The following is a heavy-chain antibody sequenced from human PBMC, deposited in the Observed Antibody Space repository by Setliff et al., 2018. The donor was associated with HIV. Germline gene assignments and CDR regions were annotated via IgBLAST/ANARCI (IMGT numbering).Heavy chain of an antibody. D-gene: IGHD5-18*01. J-gene: IGHJ4*02. Sequence: ETLRLSCIASEVSLTNAWVNWFRQAPGKGLEWVARIKGKRDGVTTDYAAPVKGRFIISRDDSKNMLSLQMNNLNTEDSAVYYCTLDVDTFRPQVDYWGQGTLVTVSS. V-gene: IGHV3-15*01. CDR2: IKGKRDGVTT. CDR3: TLDVDTFRPQVDY. CDR1: EVSLTNAW.